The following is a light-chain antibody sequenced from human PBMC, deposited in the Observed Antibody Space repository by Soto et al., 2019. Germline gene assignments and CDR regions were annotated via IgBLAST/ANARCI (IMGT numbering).Light chain of an antibody. J-gene: IGKJ1*01. CDR1: QGITSW. CDR3: QQATSFPRT. CDR2: AAS. V-gene: IGKV1-12*01. Sequence: DIQMTQSPSSVSASVGDRVTISCRASQGITSWLAWYQQKPGRAPKLLIYAASTLQSGVPSRFSGSGSGTEFTLTISSLQPEDFATYSCQQATSFPRTFGQGTKVDIK.